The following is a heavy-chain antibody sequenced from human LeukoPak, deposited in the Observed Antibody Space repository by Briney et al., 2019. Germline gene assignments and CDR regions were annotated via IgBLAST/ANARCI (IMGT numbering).Heavy chain of an antibody. CDR2: IIPTFGTA. CDR3: ARDPCIAVAGRFRFYGMDV. J-gene: IGHJ6*02. D-gene: IGHD6-19*01. V-gene: IGHV1-69*13. Sequence: SVKVSCKASGGTFSSYAISWVRQAPGQGLEWMGGIIPTFGTANYAQKFQGRVTITADESTSTAYMELSSLRSEDTAVYYCARDPCIAVAGRFRFYGMDVWGQGTTVTVSS. CDR1: GGTFSSYA.